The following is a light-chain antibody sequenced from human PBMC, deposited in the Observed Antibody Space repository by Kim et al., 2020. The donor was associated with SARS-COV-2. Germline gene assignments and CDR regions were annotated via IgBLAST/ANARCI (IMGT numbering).Light chain of an antibody. V-gene: IGLV3-19*01. CDR3: SSRYSSGDHQEV. CDR1: CLSTFD. CDR2: CEN. Sequence: LGQTVSRTGKGNCLSTFDASWCQQKPAQAPPLVIYCENNRPPGIPDRFSGSTTGNTASLTITGVQAEDEADYYCSSRYSSGDHQEVFGGGTKLTVL. J-gene: IGLJ3*02.